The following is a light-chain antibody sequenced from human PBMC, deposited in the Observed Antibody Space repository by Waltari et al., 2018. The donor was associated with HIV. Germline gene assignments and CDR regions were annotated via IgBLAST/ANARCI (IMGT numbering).Light chain of an antibody. V-gene: IGKV3-20*01. J-gene: IGKJ2*01. Sequence: DIVLTQSPGTLSLSPGEGATLSCRASQSDSSMYLGWYQQKPGQAPRLLIYGGSSRATGIPDRFSGSGSGTDFTLTISRVEPEDLAIDYCQQFGYSPYTFGQGTKVEIK. CDR3: QQFGYSPYT. CDR1: QSDSSMY. CDR2: GGS.